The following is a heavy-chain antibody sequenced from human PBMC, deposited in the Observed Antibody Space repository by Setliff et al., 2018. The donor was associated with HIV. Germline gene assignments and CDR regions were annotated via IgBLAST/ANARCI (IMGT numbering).Heavy chain of an antibody. CDR2: INPSGDYV. V-gene: IGHV3-21*06. D-gene: IGHD1-1*01. J-gene: IGHJ3*02. CDR1: GLTFNTYT. CDR3: ARSRSTRDAFDI. Sequence: GGSLRLSCTASGLTFNTYTMNWVRQTPEKGLEWVASINPSGDYVYYAESLKGRFTISRDNAKNSMFLQMNSLTAEDTAVYYCARSRSTRDAFDIWGQGTMVTVSS.